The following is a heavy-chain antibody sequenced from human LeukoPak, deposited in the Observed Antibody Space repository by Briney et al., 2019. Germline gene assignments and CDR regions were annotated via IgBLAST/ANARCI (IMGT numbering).Heavy chain of an antibody. CDR3: ARVEEDSSSSY. J-gene: IGHJ4*02. V-gene: IGHV3-7*01. Sequence: GGSLRLSCAASGFTFSNAWMSWVRQAPGKGLEWVANIKEDGREKYYVDSVKGRFTISRDNAKNSLYLQMNSLRAEDTAVYYCARVEEDSSSSYWGQGTLVTVSS. CDR1: GFTFSNAW. D-gene: IGHD6-6*01. CDR2: IKEDGREK.